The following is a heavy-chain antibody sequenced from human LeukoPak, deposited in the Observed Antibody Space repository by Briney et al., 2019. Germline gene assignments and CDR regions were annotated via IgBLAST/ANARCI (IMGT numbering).Heavy chain of an antibody. CDR1: GGSFSGYY. J-gene: IGHJ5*02. CDR3: AAVPAGVSGWFDP. CDR2: IYHSGST. D-gene: IGHD2-2*01. Sequence: SETLSLTCAVYGGSFSGYYWSWIRQPPGKGLEWIGEIYHSGSTNYNPSLKSRVTISVDKSKNQFSLKLSSVTAADTAVYYCAAVPAGVSGWFDPWGQGTLVTVSS. V-gene: IGHV4-34*01.